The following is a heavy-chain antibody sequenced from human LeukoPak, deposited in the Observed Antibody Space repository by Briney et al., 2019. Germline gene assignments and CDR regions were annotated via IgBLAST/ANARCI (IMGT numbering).Heavy chain of an antibody. CDR3: ARGLGGWYVYYFDY. V-gene: IGHV4-34*01. Sequence: PSETLSLTCAAYGGSFSGYYWSWIRQPPGKGLEWIGEINHSGSTNYNPSLKSRVTISVDTSKNQFSLKLSSVTAADTAVYYCARGLGGWYVYYFDYWGQGTLVTVSS. J-gene: IGHJ4*02. CDR2: INHSGST. CDR1: GGSFSGYY. D-gene: IGHD6-19*01.